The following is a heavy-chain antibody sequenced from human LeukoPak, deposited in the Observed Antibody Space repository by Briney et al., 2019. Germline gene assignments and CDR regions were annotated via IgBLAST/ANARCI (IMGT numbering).Heavy chain of an antibody. CDR2: ITTRGGRT. CDR3: ATARLPSYDY. CDR1: GFTFSNYA. D-gene: IGHD6-6*01. Sequence: GGSLRLSCAASGFTFSNYAMCWVRQAPGTGLQWISTITTRGGRTYYADSVKGRFTISRDNSKNTLYLQMNSLRAEDTAVYYCATARLPSYDYWGQGTLVTVSS. V-gene: IGHV3-23*01. J-gene: IGHJ4*01.